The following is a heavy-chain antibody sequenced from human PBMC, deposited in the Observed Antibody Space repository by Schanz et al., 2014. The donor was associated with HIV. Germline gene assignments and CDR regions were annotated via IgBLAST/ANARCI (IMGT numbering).Heavy chain of an antibody. CDR1: GYTFSGYY. CDR3: ARDRGSISWMGRAFDI. J-gene: IGHJ3*02. Sequence: QVHLVQSGAEVKKPGASVKVSCKASGYTFSGYYIHWVRQAPGQGLEWMGWMNPNSGVTEDAQKFQGRFTMTRDTSISTAYMEVSRLRSDDTAVYYCARDRGSISWMGRAFDIWGQGTMVTVSS. V-gene: IGHV1-2*02. D-gene: IGHD2-2*01. CDR2: MNPNSGVT.